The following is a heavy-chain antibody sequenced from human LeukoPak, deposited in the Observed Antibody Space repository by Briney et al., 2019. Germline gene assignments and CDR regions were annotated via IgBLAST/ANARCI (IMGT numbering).Heavy chain of an antibody. Sequence: GRSLRLSCAASGFTFSGYWMHWVRQGPVKGLVWVSRINTDGSSTSYADSVKGRFTISRDNAKNTLYLQMNSLRAEDTAVYYCVRDGHGNYPIDYWGQGTLVTVSS. CDR1: GFTFSGYW. CDR3: VRDGHGNYPIDY. J-gene: IGHJ4*02. V-gene: IGHV3-74*01. CDR2: INTDGSST. D-gene: IGHD4-17*01.